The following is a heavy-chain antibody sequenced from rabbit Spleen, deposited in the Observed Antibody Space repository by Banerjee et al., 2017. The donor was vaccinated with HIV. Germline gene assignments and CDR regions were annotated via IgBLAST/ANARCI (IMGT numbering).Heavy chain of an antibody. CDR2: INAVTGKA. J-gene: IGHJ4*01. V-gene: IGHV1S45*01. CDR3: AREILYAAYAGFGDATMYYFDL. D-gene: IGHD6-1*01. Sequence: QEQLVESGGGLVKPEGTLKLSCTASGFSFSSKAVMCWVRQAPGKGLDWIACINAVTGKAVYASWAKGRFTFSKTSSTTVTLQLTSLTAADTATYFCAREILYAAYAGFGDATMYYFDLWGPGTLVTVS. CDR1: GFSFSSKAV.